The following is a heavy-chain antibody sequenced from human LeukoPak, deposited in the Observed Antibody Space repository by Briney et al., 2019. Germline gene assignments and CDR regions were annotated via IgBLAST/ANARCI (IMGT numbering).Heavy chain of an antibody. D-gene: IGHD4-4*01. V-gene: IGHV3-11*01. CDR1: GFTFSDYY. CDR3: ARFRNAPYDAFDI. Sequence: GGSLRLSCAASGFTFSDYYMSWIRQAPRKGLEWVSYISSSGSTIYYADSVKGRFTISRDNAKNSLYLQMNSLRAEDTAVYYCARFRNAPYDAFDIWGQGTMVTVSS. J-gene: IGHJ3*02. CDR2: ISSSGSTI.